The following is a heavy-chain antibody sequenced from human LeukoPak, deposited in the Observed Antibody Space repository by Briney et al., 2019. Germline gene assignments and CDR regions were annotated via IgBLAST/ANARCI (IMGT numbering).Heavy chain of an antibody. J-gene: IGHJ6*03. CDR2: IYHSGST. Sequence: SETLSLTCAVSGGSISSSNWWSWVRQPPGKGLEWIGEIYHSGSTNYNPSLKSRVTISVDKSKNQFSLKLSSVTAADTAVYYCARDGAYCSGGSCYSNYYYYYYMDVWGKGTTVTVSS. CDR3: ARDGAYCSGGSCYSNYYYYYYMDV. CDR1: GGSISSSNW. D-gene: IGHD2-15*01. V-gene: IGHV4-4*02.